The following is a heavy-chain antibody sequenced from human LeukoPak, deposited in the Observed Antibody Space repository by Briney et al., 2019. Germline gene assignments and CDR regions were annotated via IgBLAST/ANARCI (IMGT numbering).Heavy chain of an antibody. CDR1: GGTFSSYA. CDR2: IIPILGIA. D-gene: IGHD5-18*01. Sequence: SVKVSCKASGGTFSSYAISWVRQAPGQGLEWMGRIIPILGIANYAQKFQGRVTITADKSTSTAYMELSSLRSEDTAVYYCARVTYSYGDDAFDIWGQGTMVTVSS. V-gene: IGHV1-69*04. J-gene: IGHJ3*02. CDR3: ARVTYSYGDDAFDI.